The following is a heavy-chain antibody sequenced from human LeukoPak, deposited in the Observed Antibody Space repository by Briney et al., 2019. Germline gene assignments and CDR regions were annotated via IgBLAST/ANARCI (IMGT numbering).Heavy chain of an antibody. CDR1: GFTFSSYA. CDR2: ISYDGSNK. D-gene: IGHD3-10*01. Sequence: GGSLRLSCAASGFTFSSYAMHWVRQAPGKGLEWVAVISYDGSNKYYADSVKGRFTISRGNSKNTLYLQMNSLRAEDTAVYYCARDVYYGSVAPNYYYYGMDVWGQGTTVTVSS. J-gene: IGHJ6*02. V-gene: IGHV3-30-3*01. CDR3: ARDVYYGSVAPNYYYYGMDV.